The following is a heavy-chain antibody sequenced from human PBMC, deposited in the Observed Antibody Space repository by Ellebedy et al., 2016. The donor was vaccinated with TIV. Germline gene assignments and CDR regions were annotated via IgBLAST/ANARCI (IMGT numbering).Heavy chain of an antibody. J-gene: IGHJ4*02. V-gene: IGHV3-23*01. CDR1: GFTFSTYP. Sequence: GESLKISCAASGFTFSTYPMKWVRQAPGKGLEWVSIISANGGTTYYADSVKGRFTISRDNSKNTLFLQMSSLRAEDTAVYFCARRSTDFAFDSWGQGTLVTVSS. D-gene: IGHD3/OR15-3a*01. CDR3: ARRSTDFAFDS. CDR2: ISANGGTT.